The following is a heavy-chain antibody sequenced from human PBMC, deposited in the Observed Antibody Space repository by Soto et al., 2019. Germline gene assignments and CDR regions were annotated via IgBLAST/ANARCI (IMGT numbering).Heavy chain of an antibody. CDR3: ARGHSGHSYGYD. Sequence: SETLSLPCAVYGGSFSGYYWSWIRQPPGKGLEWIGEINHSGSTNYNPSLKSRVTISVDTSKNQFSLKLSSVTAADTAVYYCARGHSGHSYGYDWGQGTLVTVSS. J-gene: IGHJ1*01. CDR1: GGSFSGYY. D-gene: IGHD5-18*01. V-gene: IGHV4-34*01. CDR2: INHSGST.